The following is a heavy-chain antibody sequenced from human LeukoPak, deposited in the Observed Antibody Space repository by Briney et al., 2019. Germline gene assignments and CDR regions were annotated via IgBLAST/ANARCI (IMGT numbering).Heavy chain of an antibody. CDR3: ARDLAGSIDY. D-gene: IGHD6-19*01. J-gene: IGHJ4*02. V-gene: IGHV3-74*03. CDR2: ISNDGRTT. Sequence: GGSLRLSCAASGFTFSRFLMHWVRHAPGKGLVWVSLISNDGRTTTYADSVKGRFTISRDNAKNTLYLEINSLRAEDTAVYYCARDLAGSIDYWGQGTLVTVSS. CDR1: GFTFSRFL.